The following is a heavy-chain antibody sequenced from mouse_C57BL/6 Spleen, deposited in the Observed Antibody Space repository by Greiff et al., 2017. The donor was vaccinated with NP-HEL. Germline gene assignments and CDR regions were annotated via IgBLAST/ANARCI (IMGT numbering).Heavy chain of an antibody. Sequence: DVKLQESGPGMVKPSQSLSLTCTVTGYSITSGYDWHWIRHFPGNKLEWMGYISYSGSTNYNPSLNSRISITHDTSKNHFFLKLNSVTTEDTATYYCARDDDGYYFFAYWGQGTLVTVAA. CDR3: ARDDDGYYFFAY. J-gene: IGHJ3*01. CDR2: ISYSGST. V-gene: IGHV3-1*01. CDR1: GYSITSGYD. D-gene: IGHD2-3*01.